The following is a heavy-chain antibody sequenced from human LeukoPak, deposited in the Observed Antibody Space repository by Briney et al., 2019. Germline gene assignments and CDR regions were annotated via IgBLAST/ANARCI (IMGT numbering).Heavy chain of an antibody. J-gene: IGHJ4*02. CDR1: GFTFSSYS. CDR3: AREPYYDFWSGYSDGGGSDY. D-gene: IGHD3-3*01. CDR2: ISSSSSYI. V-gene: IGHV3-21*01. Sequence: GGSLRLSCAASGFTFSSYSMNWVRQAPGKGLEWVSSISSSSSYIYYADSVKGRFTISRDNAKNSLYLQMNSLRAEDTAVYYCAREPYYDFWSGYSDGGGSDYWGQGTLVTVSS.